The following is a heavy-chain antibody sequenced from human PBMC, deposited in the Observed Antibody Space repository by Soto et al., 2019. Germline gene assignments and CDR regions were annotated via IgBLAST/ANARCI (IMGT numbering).Heavy chain of an antibody. CDR1: GYTFTSYG. V-gene: IGHV1-18*01. CDR3: ARDRLMGIVATMGDY. Sequence: QVQLVQSGAEVKKPGASVKVSCKASGYTFTSYGISWVRKAPGQGLEWMGWISAYNGNTNYAQKLQGRVTMTTDTSTSTAYMELRSLRSDDTAVYYCARDRLMGIVATMGDYWGQGTLVTVSS. J-gene: IGHJ4*02. CDR2: ISAYNGNT. D-gene: IGHD5-12*01.